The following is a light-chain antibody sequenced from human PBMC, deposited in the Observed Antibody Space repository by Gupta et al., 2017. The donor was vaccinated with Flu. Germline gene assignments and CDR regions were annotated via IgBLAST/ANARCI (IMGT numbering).Light chain of an antibody. V-gene: IGLV1-47*01. CDR3: VAWDDSLSGWL. Sequence: QSVLTQPPSVSATPGQRVTTSCSGSSSNIGRDYVYWYQQFPGTAPRLLMYRDNQRPSGVPDRFSGSKSGTSASLAISGLRSEDEGDYYCVAWDDSLSGWLFGVGTKLTVL. J-gene: IGLJ3*02. CDR1: SSNIGRDY. CDR2: RDN.